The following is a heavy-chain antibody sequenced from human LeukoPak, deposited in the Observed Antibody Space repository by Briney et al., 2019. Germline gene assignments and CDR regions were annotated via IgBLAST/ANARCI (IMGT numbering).Heavy chain of an antibody. V-gene: IGHV3-21*01. CDR2: ISSSSSYI. CDR1: GFTFSSYS. Sequence: GGSLRLSCAASGFTFSSYSMNWVRQAPGEGLEWVSSISSSSSYIYYADSVKGRFTISRDNAKNSLYLQMNSLRAEDTAVYYCARVENIAVAGTDYWGQGTLVTVSS. J-gene: IGHJ4*02. CDR3: ARVENIAVAGTDY. D-gene: IGHD6-19*01.